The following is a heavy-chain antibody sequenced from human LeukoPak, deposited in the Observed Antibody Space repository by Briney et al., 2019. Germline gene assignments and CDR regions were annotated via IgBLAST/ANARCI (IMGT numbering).Heavy chain of an antibody. V-gene: IGHV3-23*01. CDR3: AKGLGACSFPPFFDY. J-gene: IGHJ4*02. CDR2: ISGSGGST. D-gene: IGHD2-21*02. Sequence: GGSLRLSCAASGFTFSSYAMSWVRQAPGKGLEWVSAISGSGGSTYYTDSVKGRFTISRDNSKNTLYLQMSSLRVEDTAVYYCAKGLGACSFPPFFDYWGQGTLVTVSS. CDR1: GFTFSSYA.